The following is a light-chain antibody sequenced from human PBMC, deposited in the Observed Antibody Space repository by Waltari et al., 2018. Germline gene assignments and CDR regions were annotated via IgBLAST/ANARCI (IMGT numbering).Light chain of an antibody. CDR2: EGS. Sequence: QSALTQPASVSGSPGQPITISCTGTSSDVGSYNLVSWYQQHPGKAPKLMNYEGSKRPSGVSNRFSGSKSGNTASLTISGLQAEDEADYYCCSYAGSSTYVFGTGTKVTVL. V-gene: IGLV2-23*01. CDR3: CSYAGSSTYV. CDR1: SSDVGSYNL. J-gene: IGLJ1*01.